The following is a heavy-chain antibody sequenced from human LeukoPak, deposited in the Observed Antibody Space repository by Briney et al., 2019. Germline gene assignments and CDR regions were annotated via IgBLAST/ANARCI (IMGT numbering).Heavy chain of an antibody. CDR1: GYTFTGHY. CDR2: ISSNGGST. CDR3: VKKGYYDNGDFDY. V-gene: IGHV3-64D*09. J-gene: IGHJ4*02. D-gene: IGHD3-22*01. Sequence: SCKASGYTFTGHYMHWVRQAPGKGLEYVSAISSNGGSTYYADSVKGRFTISRDNSKNTLYLQMSSLRAEDTAVYYCVKKGYYDNGDFDYWGQGTLVTVSS.